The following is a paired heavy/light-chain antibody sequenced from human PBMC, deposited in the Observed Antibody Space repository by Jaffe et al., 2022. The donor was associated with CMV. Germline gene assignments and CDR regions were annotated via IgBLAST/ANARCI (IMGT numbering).Heavy chain of an antibody. Sequence: EVQLVQSGGGLVQPGGSLRLSCAASGFTFSTYWMHWVRQVPGKGLMWVSRINSDGRSAVYADSVKGRFTVSRDNAKNTLYLQMNSLRVEDTAVYYCARVTIVEDYWGQGTLVTVSS. CDR3: ARVTIVEDY. D-gene: IGHD3-9*01. V-gene: IGHV3-74*01. CDR1: GFTFSTYW. CDR2: INSDGRSA. J-gene: IGHJ4*02.
Light chain of an antibody. CDR3: QQYFSSPQT. J-gene: IGKJ2*01. CDR1: QSLLHTSNDKNY. Sequence: DIVMTQSPDSLAVSLGERAAINCKSSQSLLHTSNDKNYLAWFQHKPGQPPKLLIYWAFTRASGVPDRFSGSGSGTDFTLTISSLQAEDVAVYYCQQYFSSPQTFGQGTKLEIK. CDR2: WAF. V-gene: IGKV4-1*01.